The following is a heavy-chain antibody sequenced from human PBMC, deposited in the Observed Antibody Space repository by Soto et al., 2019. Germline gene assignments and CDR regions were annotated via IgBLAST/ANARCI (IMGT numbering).Heavy chain of an antibody. CDR3: ARDDATGTNRGYYFWYFDY. Sequence: QVQLVQSGAEVKKPGSSVKVSCKASGGTFSSYTISWVRQAPGQGLEWMGRIIPILGIANYAQKFQCRVTITADKSTSXAXMELSSLRSEDTAVYYCARDDATGTNRGYYFWYFDYWGQGTLVTVSS. D-gene: IGHD3-22*01. CDR1: GGTFSSYT. V-gene: IGHV1-69*08. J-gene: IGHJ4*02. CDR2: IIPILGIA.